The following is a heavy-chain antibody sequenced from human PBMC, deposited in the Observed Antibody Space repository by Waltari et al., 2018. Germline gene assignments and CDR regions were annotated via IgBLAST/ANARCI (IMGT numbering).Heavy chain of an antibody. CDR1: GGSFSGYY. V-gene: IGHV4-34*01. J-gene: IGHJ4*02. D-gene: IGHD6-19*01. Sequence: QVQLQQWGAGLLKPSETLSLTCAVYGGSFSGYYWSWIRQPPGKGLEWIGEINHRGSTNYNPSRKSRVTISVDTSKNQFSLKLSSVTAADTAVYYCARGGRFLGWLVRDGFDYWGQGTLVTVSS. CDR3: ARGGRFLGWLVRDGFDY. CDR2: INHRGST.